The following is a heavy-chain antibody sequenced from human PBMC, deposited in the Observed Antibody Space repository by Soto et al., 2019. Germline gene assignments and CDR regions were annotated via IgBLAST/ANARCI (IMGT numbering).Heavy chain of an antibody. Sequence: QVQLVESGGGVVQPGRSLRLSCAASGFTFSSYGMHWVRQAPGKGLEWVAVISYDGSNKYYADSVQGRFTISRDNSKNSLYLQMNSLRAEDTAVYYCAKDSGSGSNGMDVWGQGTTVTVSS. CDR1: GFTFSSYG. CDR3: AKDSGSGSNGMDV. CDR2: ISYDGSNK. J-gene: IGHJ6*02. V-gene: IGHV3-30*18. D-gene: IGHD3-10*01.